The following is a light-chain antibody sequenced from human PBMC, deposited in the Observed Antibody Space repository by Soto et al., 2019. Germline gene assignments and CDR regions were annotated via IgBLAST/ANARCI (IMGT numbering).Light chain of an antibody. Sequence: DIQMTPSPSTLSASIVDRVTITCRASQSISSWLAWYQQKPGKAPKLLIYDASSLESGVPSRFSGSGSGTEFTLTISSLQPDDFATYYCQQYNSYSPETTFGGGTKVDIK. CDR1: QSISSW. CDR3: QQYNSYSPETT. CDR2: DAS. J-gene: IGKJ4*01. V-gene: IGKV1-5*01.